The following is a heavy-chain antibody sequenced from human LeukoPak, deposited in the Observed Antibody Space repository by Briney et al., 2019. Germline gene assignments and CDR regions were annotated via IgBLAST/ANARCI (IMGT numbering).Heavy chain of an antibody. CDR1: GGSFSGYY. CDR3: ARAGQTGAAAGTVDY. Sequence: PSETLSLTCAVYGGSFSGYYWSWIRQPPGKGLEWIGEINHSGSTNYNPSLKSRVTISVDTSKNQFSLQLNSVTPEDTAVYYCARAGQTGAAAGTVDYWGQGTLVTVSS. D-gene: IGHD6-13*01. CDR2: INHSGST. V-gene: IGHV4-34*01. J-gene: IGHJ4*02.